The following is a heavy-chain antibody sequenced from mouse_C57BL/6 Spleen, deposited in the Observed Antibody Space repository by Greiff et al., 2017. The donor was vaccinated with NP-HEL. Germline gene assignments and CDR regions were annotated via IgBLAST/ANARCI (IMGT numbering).Heavy chain of an antibody. Sequence: QVQLQQPGAELVKPGASVKLSCKASGYTFTSYWMQWVKQRPGQGLEWIGEIDPSDSYTNYNQKFKGKATLTVDTYSSTAYMQLSSLTSEDSAVYYCALKDYWGQGTTLTVSS. V-gene: IGHV1-50*01. CDR1: GYTFTSYW. CDR2: IDPSDSYT. CDR3: ALKDY. J-gene: IGHJ2*01.